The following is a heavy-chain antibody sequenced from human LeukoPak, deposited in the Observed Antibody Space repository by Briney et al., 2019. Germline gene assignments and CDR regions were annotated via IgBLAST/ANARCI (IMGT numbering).Heavy chain of an antibody. V-gene: IGHV1-8*01. D-gene: IGHD3-10*01. Sequence: ASVKVSCKASGYTFSSHDVNWVRQATGQGLEWMGWMNPKNGDTGYALKFQGRVTMSRNTPISTAYMELGSLRSEDTAVYYCARVPRRGDQFDPWGQGTLVTVSS. CDR2: MNPKNGDT. CDR3: ARVPRRGDQFDP. CDR1: GYTFSSHD. J-gene: IGHJ5*02.